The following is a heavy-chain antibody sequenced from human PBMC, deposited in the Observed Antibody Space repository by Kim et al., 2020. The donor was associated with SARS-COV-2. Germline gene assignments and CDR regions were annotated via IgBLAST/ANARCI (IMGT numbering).Heavy chain of an antibody. J-gene: IGHJ4*02. CDR2: IIPIFGTA. Sequence: SVKVSCKASGGTFSSYAISWVRQAPGQGLEWMGGIIPIFGTANYAQKFQGRVTITADESTSTAYMELSSLRSEDTAVYYCVLAFLRGVVVVITRIYFDYWGQGTLVTVSS. D-gene: IGHD3-22*01. CDR1: GGTFSSYA. V-gene: IGHV1-69*13. CDR3: VLAFLRGVVVVITRIYFDY.